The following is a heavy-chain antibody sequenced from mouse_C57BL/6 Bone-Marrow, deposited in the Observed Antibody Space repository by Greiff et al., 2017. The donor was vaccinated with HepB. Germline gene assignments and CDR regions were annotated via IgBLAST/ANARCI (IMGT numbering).Heavy chain of an antibody. V-gene: IGHV14-3*01. Sequence: VQLQQSVAELVRPGASVKLSCTASGFNIKNTYMHWVKQRPEQGLEWIGRIDPANGNTKYAPKFQGMATITADTSSNTAYLQLSSLTSEDTAIYYCARGRYGNPSWFAYWGQGTLVTVSA. D-gene: IGHD2-1*01. CDR2: IDPANGNT. CDR1: GFNIKNTY. J-gene: IGHJ3*01. CDR3: ARGRYGNPSWFAY.